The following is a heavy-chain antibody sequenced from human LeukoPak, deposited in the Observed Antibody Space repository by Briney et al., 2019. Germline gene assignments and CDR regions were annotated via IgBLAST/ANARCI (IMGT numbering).Heavy chain of an antibody. CDR3: ARASGIVVVDAFDI. CDR1: GGSISSRSYY. D-gene: IGHD2-15*01. J-gene: IGHJ3*02. Sequence: SETLSLTCTVSGGSISSRSYYWGWIRQPPGKGLEWIGSIFYSGNTYYNPSLKSRVTVSVDTSRNRFSLELSSVTAADTALYYCARASGIVVVDAFDIWGQGTMVTVSS. V-gene: IGHV4-39*01. CDR2: IFYSGNT.